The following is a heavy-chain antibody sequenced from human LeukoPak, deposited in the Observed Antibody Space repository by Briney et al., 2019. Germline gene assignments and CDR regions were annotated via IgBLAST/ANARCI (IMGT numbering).Heavy chain of an antibody. J-gene: IGHJ4*02. CDR2: IWHDGSHK. CDR3: AREIFGSGGYPDF. V-gene: IGHV3-33*01. CDR1: GFIFDTYA. Sequence: PGGSLRLSCAASGFIFDTYAMHWVRQAPGQGLEWVALIWHDGSHKFYSNSVRGQFTISRDNAKNTVYLQMNNLGPDDAAVYYCAREIFGSGGYPDFWGQGTLVTVSS. D-gene: IGHD3-10*01.